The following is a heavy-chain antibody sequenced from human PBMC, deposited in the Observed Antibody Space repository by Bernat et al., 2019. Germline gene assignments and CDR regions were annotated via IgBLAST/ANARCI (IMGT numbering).Heavy chain of an antibody. Sequence: EVHLVESGGGLVQPGGSLRLSCAASGFTLSTYSMNWVRQAPGKGLEWASYISSSSSTIYYADSVKGRFTISRDNAKNSLHLQMNSLRAEDTAVYYCARDLTVAYGMDVWGQGTTVTVS. CDR3: ARDLTVAYGMDV. J-gene: IGHJ6*02. CDR1: GFTLSTYS. V-gene: IGHV3-48*01. D-gene: IGHD4/OR15-4a*01. CDR2: ISSSSSTI.